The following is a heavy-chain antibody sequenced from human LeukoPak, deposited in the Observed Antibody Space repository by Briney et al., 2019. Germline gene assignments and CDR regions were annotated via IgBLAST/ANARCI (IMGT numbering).Heavy chain of an antibody. Sequence: GGSLRPSCAASGFTFSSYSMNWVRQAPGKGLEWVSSISSSSSYIYYADSVKGRFTISRDNAKNSLYLQMNSLRAEDTAVYYCARDPIAAAGTSYFDYWGQGTLVTVSS. CDR3: ARDPIAAAGTSYFDY. D-gene: IGHD6-13*01. V-gene: IGHV3-21*01. CDR1: GFTFSSYS. J-gene: IGHJ4*02. CDR2: ISSSSSYI.